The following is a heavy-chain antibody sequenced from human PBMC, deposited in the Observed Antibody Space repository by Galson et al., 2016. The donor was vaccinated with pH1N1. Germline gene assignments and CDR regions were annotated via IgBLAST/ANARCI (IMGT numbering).Heavy chain of an antibody. J-gene: IGHJ2*01. V-gene: IGHV1-69*13. CDR1: GGTFGSYG. D-gene: IGHD3-22*01. Sequence: SVKVSCKASGGTFGSYGINWVRQAPGQGLEWMGGIIPIFNTAKYAQNFQGRVTITADESTTTAYMELSSLRSDYTAVYFCAREDYYDTDLSDWYFDLWAVAPWSLSPQ. CDR2: IIPIFNTA. CDR3: AREDYYDTDLSDWYFDL.